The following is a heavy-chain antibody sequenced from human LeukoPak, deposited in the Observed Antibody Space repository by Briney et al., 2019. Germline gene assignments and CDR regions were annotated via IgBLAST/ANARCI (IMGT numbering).Heavy chain of an antibody. CDR1: GCTFTSYA. CDR2: ISAGNGNT. D-gene: IGHD1-1*01. CDR3: ARDSGSGYNDY. Sequence: ASVKVSCKASGCTFTSYAIHWVRQAPGQRLEWMGWISAGNGNTKYSQNFQGRVTFISNTSATTAFMELSSLRSEDAAVYYCARDSGSGYNDYWGQGTLVTVSS. V-gene: IGHV1-3*01. J-gene: IGHJ4*02.